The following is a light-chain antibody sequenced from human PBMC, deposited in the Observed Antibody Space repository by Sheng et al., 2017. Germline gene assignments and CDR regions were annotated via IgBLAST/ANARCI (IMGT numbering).Light chain of an antibody. V-gene: IGLV2-23*02. CDR1: SSDVGSYNL. CDR2: EVS. Sequence: QSALTQPASVSGSPGQSITISCTGTSSDVGSYNLVSWYQQYPGKAPKLIIYEVSKRPSGVSNRFSGSKSGNTASLTISGLQAEDEADYNCCSYAASSTFMFGGGTKLTVL. CDR3: CSYAASSTFM. J-gene: IGLJ3*02.